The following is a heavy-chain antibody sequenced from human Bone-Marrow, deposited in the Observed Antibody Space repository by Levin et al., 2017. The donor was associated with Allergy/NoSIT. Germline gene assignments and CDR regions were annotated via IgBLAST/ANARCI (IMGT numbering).Heavy chain of an antibody. J-gene: IGHJ5*02. CDR1: GFNFDDYA. D-gene: IGHD2-2*01. V-gene: IGHV3-49*03. CDR3: ARVPYCDSSSCYGGLDP. CDR2: LRSKAYGGTT. Sequence: HTGGSLRLSCKADGFNFDDYAMSWLRQAPGQGLEWVGFLRSKAYGGTTEYAASVKGRFSISTDDSKTIAYLQLDSLKTEDTAMYYCARVPYCDSSSCYGGLDPWGQGTLVSVS.